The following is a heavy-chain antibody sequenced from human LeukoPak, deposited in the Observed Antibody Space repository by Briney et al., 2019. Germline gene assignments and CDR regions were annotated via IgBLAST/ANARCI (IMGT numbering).Heavy chain of an antibody. Sequence: ASVKVSCKVSGYTLTELSMHWVRQAPGKGLEWMGGFDPEDGETIYAQKFQGRVTMTEDTSTDTAYMELSSLRSEDTAVYYCAIDPLRYVDWSPPLGYWGQGTLVTVSS. CDR1: GYTLTELS. CDR3: AIDPLRYVDWSPPLGY. V-gene: IGHV1-24*01. J-gene: IGHJ4*02. D-gene: IGHD3-9*01. CDR2: FDPEDGET.